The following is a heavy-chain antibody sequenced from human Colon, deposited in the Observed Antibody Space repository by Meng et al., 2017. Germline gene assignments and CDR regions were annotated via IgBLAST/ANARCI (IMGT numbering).Heavy chain of an antibody. D-gene: IGHD6-13*01. CDR3: ARGRQLASPTGYDAFDI. CDR1: GYTFTSYT. CDR2: ISAYNGNT. Sequence: ASVKVSCKASGYTFTSYTISWVRQAPGQGLEWIGWISAYNGNTNYAQKLQGRVTMTTDTSTSTAYMELRSLRSDDTAVYYCARGRQLASPTGYDAFDIWGQGPMVTVSS. J-gene: IGHJ3*02. V-gene: IGHV1-18*01.